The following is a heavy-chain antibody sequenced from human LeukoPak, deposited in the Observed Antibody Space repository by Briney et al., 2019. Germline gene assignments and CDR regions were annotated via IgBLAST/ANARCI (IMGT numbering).Heavy chain of an antibody. CDR1: GGSISSYS. J-gene: IGHJ4*02. V-gene: IGHV4-4*07. CDR2: IYTSGST. Sequence: SETLSLTCTVSGGSISSYSWSWIRQPAGKGLEWIGRIYTSGSTNYNPSLKSRVTMSLDTSKNQFSLNLTSVTAADTAVYYCAREDVLYYFDYWGQGTLVTVSS. CDR3: AREDVLYYFDY.